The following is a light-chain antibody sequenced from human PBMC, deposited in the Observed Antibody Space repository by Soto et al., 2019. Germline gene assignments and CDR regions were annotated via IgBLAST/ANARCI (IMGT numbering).Light chain of an antibody. Sequence: DIQMTQSPSPLSASVGDRVTITCQASQDITNFLAWFQQRPGTAPKLLISDASNLEIGVPSRFSGSGSGRHFTFTITSLQPEDIATYYCQQYDKIPYTFGPGTKLEIK. CDR2: DAS. CDR1: QDITNF. V-gene: IGKV1-33*01. J-gene: IGKJ2*01. CDR3: QQYDKIPYT.